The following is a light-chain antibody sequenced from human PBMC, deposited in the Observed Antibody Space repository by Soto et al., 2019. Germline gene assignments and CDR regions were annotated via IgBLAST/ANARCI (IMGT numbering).Light chain of an antibody. Sequence: EIVMTQSPATLSVSPVEIATLSGRASQSVSSNLAWYQQKPGQAPRLLIYGASTRATGIPARFSGSGSGTEFTLTISSLQSEDFAVYYCQQYDNWRPWTFGQGTKVDIK. CDR1: QSVSSN. V-gene: IGKV3-15*01. CDR2: GAS. J-gene: IGKJ1*01. CDR3: QQYDNWRPWT.